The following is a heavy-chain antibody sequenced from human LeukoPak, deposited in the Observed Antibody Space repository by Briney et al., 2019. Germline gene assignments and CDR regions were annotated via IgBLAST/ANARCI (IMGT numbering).Heavy chain of an antibody. CDR3: ARGPYCTSTSCPIAYLDL. J-gene: IGHJ2*01. CDR2: ISWNSGAI. Sequence: GGSLRLSCAASGFTFDDYAMHWVRQPPGKGLEWISGISWNSGAIGYADSVKGRFTISRDNAKNSLYLQMNSLRAEDMALYYCARGPYCTSTSCPIAYLDLWGRGTLVTVSS. D-gene: IGHD2-2*01. CDR1: GFTFDDYA. V-gene: IGHV3-9*03.